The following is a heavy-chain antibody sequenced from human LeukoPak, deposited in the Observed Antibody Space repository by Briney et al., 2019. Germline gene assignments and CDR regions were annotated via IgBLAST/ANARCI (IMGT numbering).Heavy chain of an antibody. Sequence: PGGSLRVSCASSGLTFSNYAMNWVRQAPGRGLGWVSTISGSAGSTYYADAVKGRFTIARDNSKSTLYLQMNSLRADDTAVYYCAKALRTDYYYYMDVWGKGTTVTVSS. J-gene: IGHJ6*03. V-gene: IGHV3-23*01. CDR1: GLTFSNYA. CDR3: AKALRTDYYYYMDV. CDR2: ISGSAGST.